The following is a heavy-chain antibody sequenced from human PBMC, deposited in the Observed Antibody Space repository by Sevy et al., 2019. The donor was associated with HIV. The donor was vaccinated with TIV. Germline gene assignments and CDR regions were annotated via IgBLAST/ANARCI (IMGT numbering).Heavy chain of an antibody. V-gene: IGHV3-33*01. D-gene: IGHD2-21*02. J-gene: IGHJ4*02. CDR2: IFNDGKTK. CDR3: GRESGSDWYLDS. CDR1: GFIFSRYG. Sequence: GGSLRLSCKASGFIFSRYGVHWVRQAPGKGLEWVASIFNDGKTKYYGDPVKGRFTISRDDSKNTLYLQMDGLRAEDTAVYYCGRESGSDWYLDSWGQGTLVTVSS.